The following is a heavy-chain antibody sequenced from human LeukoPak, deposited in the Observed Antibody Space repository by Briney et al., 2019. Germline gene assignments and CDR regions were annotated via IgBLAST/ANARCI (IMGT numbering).Heavy chain of an antibody. Sequence: GGSLRLSCAASGFTFSSYAMHWVRQAPGKGLEWVAFIRYDGSNKYYADSVKGRFTISRDNSKNTLYLQMNSLRTEDTTVYYCAKDMDVGGYGSGSSIDYWGQGTLVTVSS. CDR3: AKDMDVGGYGSGSSIDY. D-gene: IGHD3-10*01. V-gene: IGHV3-30*02. J-gene: IGHJ4*02. CDR2: IRYDGSNK. CDR1: GFTFSSYA.